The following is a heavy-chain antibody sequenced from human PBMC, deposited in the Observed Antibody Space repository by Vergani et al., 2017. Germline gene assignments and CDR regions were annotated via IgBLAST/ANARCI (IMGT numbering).Heavy chain of an antibody. D-gene: IGHD3-10*01. J-gene: IGHJ4*02. V-gene: IGHV3-48*04. Sequence: EVQLVESGGGLVQPGGSLRLPCAASGFTFSSYSMNWVRQAPGKGLEWVSYISSSSSTIYYADSVKGRFTISRDNAKNSLYLQMNSLRAEDTAVYYCASGVRPFDYWGQGTLVTVSS. CDR3: ASGVRPFDY. CDR1: GFTFSSYS. CDR2: ISSSSSTI.